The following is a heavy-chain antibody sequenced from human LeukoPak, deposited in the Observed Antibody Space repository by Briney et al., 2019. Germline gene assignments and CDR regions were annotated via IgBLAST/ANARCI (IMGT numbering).Heavy chain of an antibody. D-gene: IGHD2-15*01. CDR1: GFTFNSYA. CDR2: ISSSGNNT. V-gene: IGHV3-23*01. CDR3: AKVSGGCSGGSCYSGYFDY. Sequence: GGSLRLSCAASGFTFNSYAMNWVRQAPGKGLEWVSTISSSGNNTYYTDSVKGRFTISRDNSKNTLFLQMNSLRAEDTAVYYCAKVSGGCSGGSCYSGYFDYWGQGTLVTVSS. J-gene: IGHJ4*02.